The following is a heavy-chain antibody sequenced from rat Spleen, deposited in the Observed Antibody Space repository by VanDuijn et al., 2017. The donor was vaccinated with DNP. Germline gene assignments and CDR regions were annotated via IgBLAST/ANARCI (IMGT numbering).Heavy chain of an antibody. J-gene: IGHJ4*01. CDR2: IGSTGANS. Sequence: EVRLVESGGGLVQPGRSLKLSCAASGFTFSNYGMAWVRQTPEKGLEWVATIGSTGANSYSRNSVEGRFSISRDNAKNTLYLQMDSLRSEDTATYYCARLRLEWEVRAMDAWGQGTSVTVSS. V-gene: IGHV5S13*01. CDR1: GFTFSNYG. D-gene: IGHD1-1*01. CDR3: ARLRLEWEVRAMDA.